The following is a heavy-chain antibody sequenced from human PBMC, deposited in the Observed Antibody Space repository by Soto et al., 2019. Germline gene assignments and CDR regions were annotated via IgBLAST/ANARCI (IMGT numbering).Heavy chain of an antibody. V-gene: IGHV3-33*01. J-gene: IGHJ5*02. CDR3: ARGALSGSYNWFDP. CDR1: GFTFSSYG. CDR2: IWYDGSNK. Sequence: PGESLKISCAASGFTFSSYGMHWVRQAPGKGLEWVAIIWYDGSNKYYAESVKGRFTISRDNSKNTLYLQMNSLRAEDTAVYYCARGALSGSYNWFDPWGQGTLVTVSS. D-gene: IGHD1-26*01.